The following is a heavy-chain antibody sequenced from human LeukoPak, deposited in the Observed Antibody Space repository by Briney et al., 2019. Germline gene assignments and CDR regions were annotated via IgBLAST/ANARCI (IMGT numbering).Heavy chain of an antibody. J-gene: IGHJ4*02. CDR3: AKHGPGGYFDY. CDR1: GGSISGYY. Sequence: TSETLSLTCTVSGGSISGYYWRWIRQPPGKGLEWIGYIYSGGSTNYNPSLKSRVIISVDTSKNQFSLKLRSVTAADTAVYYCAKHGPGGYFDYWGQGTLVTVSS. CDR2: IYSGGST. V-gene: IGHV4-59*08. D-gene: IGHD3-10*01.